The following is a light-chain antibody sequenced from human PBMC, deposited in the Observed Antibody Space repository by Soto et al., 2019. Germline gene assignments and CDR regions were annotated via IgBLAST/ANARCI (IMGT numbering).Light chain of an antibody. CDR1: SSDIGSNNY. CDR3: FSYTSSGTYV. CDR2: EVS. J-gene: IGLJ1*01. V-gene: IGLV2-14*01. Sequence: QSVLTQPASVSVSPGQSITISCTGTSSDIGSNNYVSWYQQHPGKAPKVMIYEVSNRPSGVSNRFSGSKSGNTASLTISGLQAEDETDYYCFSYTSSGTYVFGTGTKVTVL.